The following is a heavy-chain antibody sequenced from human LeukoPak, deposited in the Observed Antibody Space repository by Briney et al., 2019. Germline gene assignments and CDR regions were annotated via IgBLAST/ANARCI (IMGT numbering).Heavy chain of an antibody. D-gene: IGHD2/OR15-2a*01. V-gene: IGHV3-23*01. J-gene: IGHJ4*02. CDR3: AKDDGNNAKLLLDY. Sequence: PGGSLRLSCAASGFTFSSYAMSWVRQALGKGLEWVSAISGSGGSTYYADSVKGRFTISRDNSKNTLYLQMNGLRAEDTAIYYCAKDDGNNAKLLLDYWGQGTLVTVSS. CDR1: GFTFSSYA. CDR2: ISGSGGST.